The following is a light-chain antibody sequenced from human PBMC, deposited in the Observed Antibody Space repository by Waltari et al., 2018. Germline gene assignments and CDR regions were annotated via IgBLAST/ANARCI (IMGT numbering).Light chain of an antibody. CDR1: SGLSDYA. Sequence: QVVLTQSPSASASLGASVKLTCTLSSGLSDYAIAWHQQQPEKGPRYLMKVNSGGSHIKGDGIPDRFSGSSSGAERYLTISSLQSEDEADYYCQTWDTATHVIFGGGTKLTVL. CDR3: QTWDTATHVI. J-gene: IGLJ2*01. CDR2: VNSGGSH. V-gene: IGLV4-69*01.